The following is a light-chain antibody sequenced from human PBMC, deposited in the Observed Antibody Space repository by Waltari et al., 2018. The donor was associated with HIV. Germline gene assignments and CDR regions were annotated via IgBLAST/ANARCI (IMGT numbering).Light chain of an antibody. V-gene: IGKV1-13*02. CDR1: PGITTA. CDR3: QQFQTFPLT. CDR2: EAS. Sequence: AIQLTQSPSSLSASVGDRVTITCRTSPGITTAIAWYQQRPGKPPKLLIYEASNLDSGVPSRFSGSGSGTDFTLTINSLQPEDFATYYCQQFQTFPLTFGGGTNIEIK. J-gene: IGKJ4*01.